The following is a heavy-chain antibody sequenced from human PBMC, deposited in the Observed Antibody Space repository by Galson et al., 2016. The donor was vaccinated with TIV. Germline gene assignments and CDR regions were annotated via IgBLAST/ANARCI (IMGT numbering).Heavy chain of an antibody. D-gene: IGHD5-18*01. CDR2: IIPLFGTT. CDR3: ATDRNTALDTYHYYYGMDV. J-gene: IGHJ6*02. Sequence: SVKASCKASGGTFSSYVIKWVRQAPGQGLEWMGGIIPLFGTTNYAQKFQGRVTISADESTSTAYMELSSLRSEDTAVFYCATDRNTALDTYHYYYGMDVWGPGTTVTVS. CDR1: GGTFSSYV. V-gene: IGHV1-69*13.